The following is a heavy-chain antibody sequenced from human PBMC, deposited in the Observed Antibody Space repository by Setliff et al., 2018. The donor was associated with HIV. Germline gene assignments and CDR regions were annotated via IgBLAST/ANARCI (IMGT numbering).Heavy chain of an antibody. CDR1: GDSITSSSYY. CDR2: IYYTGST. CDR3: ARGLYTGSYYYMDV. D-gene: IGHD3-16*01. J-gene: IGHJ6*03. Sequence: ETLSLTCTVSGDSITSSSYYWGWIRQPPGKGLEWIGSIYYTGSTSYNPSLTSRVSISVDTSTSQFSLKLISVTAADTAVYYCARGLYTGSYYYMDVWGKGTPVTVSS. V-gene: IGHV4-39*07.